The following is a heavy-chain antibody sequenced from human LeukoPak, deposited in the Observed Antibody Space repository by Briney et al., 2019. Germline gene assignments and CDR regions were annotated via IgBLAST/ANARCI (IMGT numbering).Heavy chain of an antibody. D-gene: IGHD6-13*01. CDR1: GYTFTCYY. CDR2: INPSRGGT. J-gene: IGHJ4*02. Sequence: ASVKVSCKGSGYTFTCYYMHWVRQAPGQGLEWMGWINPSRGGTNTAQKFQGRVSMTRDTSISTAYMDLSSLRSDDTAVNYCARGGGRYSSSWEIDYWGQGTLVTVSS. V-gene: IGHV1-2*02. CDR3: ARGGGRYSSSWEIDY.